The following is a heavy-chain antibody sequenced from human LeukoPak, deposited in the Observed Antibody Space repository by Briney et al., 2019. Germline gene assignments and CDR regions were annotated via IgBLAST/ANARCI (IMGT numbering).Heavy chain of an antibody. CDR1: GGSISSGGYY. D-gene: IGHD6-19*01. V-gene: IGHV4-31*03. J-gene: IGHJ4*02. CDR2: IYYSGST. Sequence: SETLSLTCTVSGGSISSGGYYWSWIRQHPAKGLEWIGYIYYSGSTYYNPSLKSRVTISVYTSKNQFSLKLSSVTAADTAVYYCARDSSSSGWYDYWGQGTLVTVSS. CDR3: ARDSSSSGWYDY.